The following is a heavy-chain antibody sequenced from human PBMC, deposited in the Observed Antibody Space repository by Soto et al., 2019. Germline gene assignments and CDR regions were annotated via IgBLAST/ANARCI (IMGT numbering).Heavy chain of an antibody. CDR1: GASISSGDDY. CDR3: ASVRAHYFDN. CDR2: IFYDGST. V-gene: IGHV4-30-4*01. Sequence: HVQLQESGPGLVKPSQTLSLTCTVSGASISSGDDYWSWIRQPPGKGLEWLGFIFYDGSTYYTPSLKSRLTISVDTSKNQFSLSLSSVTAADTAVYYCASVRAHYFDNWGQGTLVTVSS. J-gene: IGHJ4*02.